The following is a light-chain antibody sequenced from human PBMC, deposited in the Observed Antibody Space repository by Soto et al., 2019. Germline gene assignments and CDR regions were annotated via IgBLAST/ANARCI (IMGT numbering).Light chain of an antibody. V-gene: IGKV3-20*01. J-gene: IGKJ1*01. CDR1: QSVSIT. CDR2: GAS. CDR3: HQYGSAPWT. Sequence: EIVMTQAPATLSVSPGERATVSCRANQSVSITLAWYQQKPGQAPRLLISGASNRATGTPDRFRGSGSGTDFTLTITRLEPEDFAVYYCHQYGSAPWTFGQGTKVDIK.